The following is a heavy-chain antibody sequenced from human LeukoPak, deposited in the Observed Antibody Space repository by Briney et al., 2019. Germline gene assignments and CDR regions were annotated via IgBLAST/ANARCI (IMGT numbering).Heavy chain of an antibody. Sequence: SETLSLTCAVYVGSFSGYYWTWIRQPPGKGLEWIGEINHGRSTNYNPSLKSRVTISVDTSKNQFSLKLSSVTAADTAVYYCARGFIVVVAAAHWFDPWGQGTLVTVSS. CDR3: ARGFIVVVAAAHWFDP. J-gene: IGHJ5*02. CDR1: VGSFSGYY. CDR2: INHGRST. V-gene: IGHV4-34*01. D-gene: IGHD2-15*01.